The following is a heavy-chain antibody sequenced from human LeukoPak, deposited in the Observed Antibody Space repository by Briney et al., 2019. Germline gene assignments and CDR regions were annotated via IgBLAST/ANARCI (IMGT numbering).Heavy chain of an antibody. V-gene: IGHV4-34*01. Sequence: PSETLSLTCAVYGGSFSGYYWSWIRQPPGKGLEWIGEINHSGSTNYNPSLKSRVTISVDTSKNQFSLKLSSVTAADTAVYYCARDWSDPWGQGTLVTVSS. J-gene: IGHJ5*02. CDR2: INHSGST. CDR3: ARDWSDP. CDR1: GGSFSGYY.